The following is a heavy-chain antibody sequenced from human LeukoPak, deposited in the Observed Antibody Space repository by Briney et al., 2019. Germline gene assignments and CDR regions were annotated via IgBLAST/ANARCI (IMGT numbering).Heavy chain of an antibody. D-gene: IGHD3-10*01. Sequence: PSQTLSLTCTVSGGSISSGSYYWSWIRQPAGKGLEWIGRIYTSGSTNYNPSLKSRVTISVDTSKNQFSLKLSSVTAADTAVYYCARLLLWFGEPTFFDHWGQGTLVTVSS. J-gene: IGHJ4*02. CDR3: ARLLLWFGEPTFFDH. CDR1: GGSISSGSYY. V-gene: IGHV4-61*02. CDR2: IYTSGST.